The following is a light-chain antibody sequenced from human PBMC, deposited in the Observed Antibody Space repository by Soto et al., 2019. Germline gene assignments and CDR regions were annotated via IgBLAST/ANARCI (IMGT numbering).Light chain of an antibody. Sequence: ENVLTQSPGTLSLSPGERATLSCRASQSVTSSYLAWYQQKPGQAPGLLIYGASSRATGIPDRFSGSGSGTDFPLTISRLEPEDFAVYYCQQYGSSLLTFGGGTKVEI. CDR3: QQYGSSLLT. V-gene: IGKV3-20*01. CDR1: QSVTSSY. J-gene: IGKJ4*01. CDR2: GAS.